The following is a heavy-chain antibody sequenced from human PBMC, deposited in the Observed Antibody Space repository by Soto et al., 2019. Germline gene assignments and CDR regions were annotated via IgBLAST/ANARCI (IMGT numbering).Heavy chain of an antibody. D-gene: IGHD6-13*01. J-gene: IGHJ6*02. V-gene: IGHV5-51*01. Sequence: GESLKISCKGSGYSFTSYWIGWVRQMPGKGLEWTGIIYPGDSDTRYSPSFQGQVTISADKSISTAYLQWSSLKASDTAIYYCARTAAAGKYYYGVDVWGQGTTVTVSS. CDR2: IYPGDSDT. CDR1: GYSFTSYW. CDR3: ARTAAAGKYYYGVDV.